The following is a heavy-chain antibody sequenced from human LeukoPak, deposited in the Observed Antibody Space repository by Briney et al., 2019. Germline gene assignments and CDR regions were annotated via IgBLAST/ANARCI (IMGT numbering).Heavy chain of an antibody. CDR2: INPSGGST. Sequence: ASVKVSCKASGYTFTSYYMHWVRQAPGQGLEWMGIINPSGGSTSYAQKFQGRVTITADESTSTAYMELSSLRSEDTAVYYCARDDYGGNSVGLYYYYYMDVWGKGTTVTVSS. CDR1: GYTFTSYY. D-gene: IGHD4-23*01. V-gene: IGHV1-46*01. CDR3: ARDDYGGNSVGLYYYYYMDV. J-gene: IGHJ6*03.